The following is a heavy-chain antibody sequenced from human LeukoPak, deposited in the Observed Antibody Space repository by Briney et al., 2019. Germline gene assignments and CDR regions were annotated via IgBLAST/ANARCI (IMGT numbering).Heavy chain of an antibody. CDR3: AKGAHIYGDYGAFDI. CDR1: GFNFSNYG. V-gene: IGHV3-33*06. CDR2: IWYDGSKK. J-gene: IGHJ3*02. Sequence: PGGSLRLSCAASGFNFSNYGMHWVRQAPGKGLEWVAVIWYDGSKKYYPDSVKGRFTISRDSSKNTLYLQMNSLRAEDTAVYYCAKGAHIYGDYGAFDIWGQGTMVTVSS. D-gene: IGHD4-17*01.